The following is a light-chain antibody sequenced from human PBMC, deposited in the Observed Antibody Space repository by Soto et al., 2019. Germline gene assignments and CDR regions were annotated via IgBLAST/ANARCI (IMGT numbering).Light chain of an antibody. CDR2: GAS. V-gene: IGKV3-15*01. J-gene: IGKJ1*01. Sequence: EIVMTQSPATLSASPGERATLSCRASQSVSSNLAWYQQKPGQAPRLLIYGASTMATGIPARFSGSGSGTEFKHTISRLGSEDFGSYFCHQYNNWPPYTTFGQGTKVEIK. CDR3: HQYNNWPPYTT. CDR1: QSVSSN.